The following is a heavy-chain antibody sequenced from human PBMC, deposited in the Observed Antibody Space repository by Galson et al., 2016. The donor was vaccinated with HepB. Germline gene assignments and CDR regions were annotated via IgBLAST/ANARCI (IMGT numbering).Heavy chain of an antibody. V-gene: IGHV3-48*01. Sequence: SLRLSCAASGFTFSNYNMNWVRQAPGKGLEWVSQISPRSSTIYYADSVKGRFTISRDNAKNSLYLQMNSLRADDTGVYYCARDATPEGTGHDWGQGNLVTVSS. J-gene: IGHJ4*02. CDR3: ARDATPEGTGHD. CDR2: ISPRSSTI. D-gene: IGHD1-14*01. CDR1: GFTFSNYN.